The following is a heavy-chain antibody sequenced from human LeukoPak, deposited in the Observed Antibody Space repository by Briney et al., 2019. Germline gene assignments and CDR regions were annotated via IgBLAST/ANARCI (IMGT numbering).Heavy chain of an antibody. CDR2: INPNSGGT. V-gene: IGHV1-2*02. Sequence: GASVKVSCKASGYTFTGYYMHWVRQAPGQGLEWMGRINPNSGGTNYAQKFQGRVTMTRDTSISTAYMELSRLRSDDTAVYYCARVNTGNAFGGVIASFDYWGQGTLVTVSS. D-gene: IGHD3-16*02. CDR3: ARVNTGNAFGGVIASFDY. J-gene: IGHJ4*02. CDR1: GYTFTGYY.